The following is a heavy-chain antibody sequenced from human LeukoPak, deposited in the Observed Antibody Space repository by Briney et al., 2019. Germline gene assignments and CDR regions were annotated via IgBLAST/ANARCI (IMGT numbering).Heavy chain of an antibody. V-gene: IGHV1-3*01. CDR1: GYTFTSYA. Sequence: ASVKVSCKASGYTFTSYAMHWVRQAPGQRLEWMGWINAGNGNTNYAQKLQGRVTMTTDTSTSTAYMELRSLRSDDTAVYYCARVGGRRWLQLSADDYWGQGTLVTVSS. J-gene: IGHJ4*02. CDR3: ARVGGRRWLQLSADDY. D-gene: IGHD5-24*01. CDR2: INAGNGNT.